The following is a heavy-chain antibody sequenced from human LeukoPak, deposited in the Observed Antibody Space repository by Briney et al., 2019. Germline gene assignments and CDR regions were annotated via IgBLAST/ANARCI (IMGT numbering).Heavy chain of an antibody. J-gene: IGHJ1*01. V-gene: IGHV3-74*01. D-gene: IGHD3-22*01. Sequence: PGGSLRLSCAASGFTFSRYWMHWVRQAPAKGLVWVSRIKSDGSTNYADSVKGRFTISRDNAKNTVSLQMNSLRAEDTGVYYCARAPAEIGGYYPEYFRHWGQGTLVTVSS. CDR3: ARAPAEIGGYYPEYFRH. CDR1: GFTFSRYW. CDR2: IKSDGST.